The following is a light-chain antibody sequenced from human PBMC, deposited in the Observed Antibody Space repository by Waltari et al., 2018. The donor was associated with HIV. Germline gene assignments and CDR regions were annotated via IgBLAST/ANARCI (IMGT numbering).Light chain of an antibody. Sequence: VSGAPGQRVTISCTGSSSNIGAGYDVHWYQQLPGTAPKLLIYGNSNRPSGVPDRFSGSKSGTSASLAITGLQAEDEADYYCQSYDSSLSGWVFGGGTKLTVL. CDR2: GNS. CDR1: SSNIGAGYD. J-gene: IGLJ3*02. CDR3: QSYDSSLSGWV. V-gene: IGLV1-40*01.